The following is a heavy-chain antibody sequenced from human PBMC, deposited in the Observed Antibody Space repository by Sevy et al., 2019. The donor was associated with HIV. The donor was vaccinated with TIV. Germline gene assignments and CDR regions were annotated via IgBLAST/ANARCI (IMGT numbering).Heavy chain of an antibody. CDR2: IYYSGTT. D-gene: IGHD2-21*02. Sequence: SETLSLTCTVSGGSINSDSYYWGWIRQPPGKGLEWIGNIYYSGTTYYNPSLKSRVTISVDTSKNQFSLKLSSVTAADTAVYYCARFEYGDYVSHFESWGQGTLVTVSS. CDR1: GGSINSDSYY. CDR3: ARFEYGDYVSHFES. J-gene: IGHJ4*02. V-gene: IGHV4-39*01.